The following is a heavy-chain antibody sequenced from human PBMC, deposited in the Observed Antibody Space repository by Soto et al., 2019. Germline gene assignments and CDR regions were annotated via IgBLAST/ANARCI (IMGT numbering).Heavy chain of an antibody. CDR1: GFTFDDYA. V-gene: IGHV3-9*01. J-gene: IGHJ4*02. Sequence: EVQLVESGGGLVQPGRSLRLSCAASGFTFDDYAMHWVRQAPGKGLEWVSGISWNSGNIGYADSVKGRFTISRDNAKNSLYLQMNSLRAEDTALYYCATDFDYDRGGCFDYWGLGSLVTVSS. D-gene: IGHD3-22*01. CDR2: ISWNSGNI. CDR3: ATDFDYDRGGCFDY.